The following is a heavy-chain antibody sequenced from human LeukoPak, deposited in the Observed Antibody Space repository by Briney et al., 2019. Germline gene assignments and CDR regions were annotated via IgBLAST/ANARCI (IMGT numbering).Heavy chain of an antibody. Sequence: GGSLRLSCAASGFTFSTYAMNWVRQAPGKGLEWVAVISYDGRQNYYADSVKGRFTISRDNSKNTVSLQMDSLRAEDTAVYYCARDFRYGSSGYKRAAFDIWGQGTMVTVSS. CDR2: ISYDGRQN. CDR1: GFTFSTYA. V-gene: IGHV3-30*14. CDR3: ARDFRYGSSGYKRAAFDI. J-gene: IGHJ3*02. D-gene: IGHD3-22*01.